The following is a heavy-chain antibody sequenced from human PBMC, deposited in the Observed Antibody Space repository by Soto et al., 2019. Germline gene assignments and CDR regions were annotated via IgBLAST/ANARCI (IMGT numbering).Heavy chain of an antibody. V-gene: IGHV3-74*01. CDR3: VREVIAVLGSIRWFDP. CDR1: GVTFRDYC. J-gene: IGHJ5*02. CDR2: IGPDGTST. Sequence: XGSLRVSCAVSGVTFRDYCMHWVRQVPGKGLLWVSRIGPDGTSTKYADSVKGRFTISRSNPENTLYLQMNSLRAEDTGVYYCVREVIAVLGSIRWFDPWGQGTLVTVSS. D-gene: IGHD6-19*01.